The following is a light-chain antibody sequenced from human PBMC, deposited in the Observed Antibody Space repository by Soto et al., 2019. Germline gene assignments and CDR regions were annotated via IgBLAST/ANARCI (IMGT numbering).Light chain of an antibody. V-gene: IGKV1-5*01. CDR3: QQYNSYSGGLT. J-gene: IGKJ4*01. CDR1: QSISSW. Sequence: DIQMTQSPSTLSASVGDRVTITCRASQSISSWLAWYQQKPGKAPKFLIYDASNLESGVPSRFSGSGSGTEFTLTISSLQPDDFATYCCQQYNSYSGGLTFGGGTKVEIK. CDR2: DAS.